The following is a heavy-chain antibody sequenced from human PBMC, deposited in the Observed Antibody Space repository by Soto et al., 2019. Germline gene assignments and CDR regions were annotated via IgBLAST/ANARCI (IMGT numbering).Heavy chain of an antibody. CDR2: IYYSGST. Sequence: SQTLSLTCTVSGGSISSYYWSWIRQPPGKGLEWIGYIYYSGSTNYNPSLKSRVTISVDTSKNQFSLKLSSVIAADTAVYYCARRHYYDSSGYFDYWGQGTLVTVSS. J-gene: IGHJ4*02. D-gene: IGHD3-22*01. CDR1: GGSISSYY. V-gene: IGHV4-59*08. CDR3: ARRHYYDSSGYFDY.